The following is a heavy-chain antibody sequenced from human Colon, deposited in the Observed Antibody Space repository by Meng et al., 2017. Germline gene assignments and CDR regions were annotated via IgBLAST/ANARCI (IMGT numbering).Heavy chain of an antibody. D-gene: IGHD4-17*01. J-gene: IGHJ3*02. V-gene: IGHV4-34*01. Sequence: SETLSLTCAVYGGSFSGYYWSWIRQPPGKGLEWIGEINHSGSTNYNPSLKSRVTISVDTSKNQFSLKLSPVTAADTAVYYCASYTTTVTTARYAFDIWGQGTMVTVSS. CDR2: INHSGST. CDR1: GGSFSGYY. CDR3: ASYTTTVTTARYAFDI.